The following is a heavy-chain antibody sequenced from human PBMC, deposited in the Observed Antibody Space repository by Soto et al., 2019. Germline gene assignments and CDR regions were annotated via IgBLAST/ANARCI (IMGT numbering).Heavy chain of an antibody. CDR3: ARGSCTSSSCDGFDY. D-gene: IGHD2-2*01. Sequence: SETLSLTCTVSGGSLSSYYWSWIRQPAGKGLQWIGRIATSGSTNYNTSLKNRVTMSVDTFKIQFSLRLCSVTAAYTAVYYSARGSCTSSSCDGFDYWGQGTLVTVSS. CDR1: GGSLSSYY. CDR2: IATSGST. J-gene: IGHJ4*02. V-gene: IGHV4-4*07.